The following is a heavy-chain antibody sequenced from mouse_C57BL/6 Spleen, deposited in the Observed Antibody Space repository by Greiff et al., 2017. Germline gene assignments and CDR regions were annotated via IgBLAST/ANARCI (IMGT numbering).Heavy chain of an antibody. CDR3: ARRGFTTVVATDYGYFDV. Sequence: QVQLQQSGAELAQPGASVKLSCKASGYTFTSYWMHWVKQRPGQGLEWIGYINPSSGYTKSNQKFKDKATLTADKSSSTAYMQLSSLTYEDSAVYYCARRGFTTVVATDYGYFDVWGTGTSVTVSS. V-gene: IGHV1-7*01. D-gene: IGHD1-1*01. J-gene: IGHJ1*03. CDR1: GYTFTSYW. CDR2: INPSSGYT.